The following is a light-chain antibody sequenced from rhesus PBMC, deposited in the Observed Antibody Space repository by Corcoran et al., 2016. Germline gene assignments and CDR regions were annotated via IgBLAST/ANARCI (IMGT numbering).Light chain of an antibody. CDR1: QSVGSY. J-gene: IGKJ2*01. V-gene: IGKV3-40*01. CDR2: SAY. Sequence: EIVMTQSPATLSLSPGETATLSCRASQSVGSYLAWYQQKPGQAPKLLVHSAYFRATGIPDRFSGRGSRTDFTRNISSLEPEDVGVYHCQQYNDLLSFGQGTKVEIK. CDR3: QQYNDLLS.